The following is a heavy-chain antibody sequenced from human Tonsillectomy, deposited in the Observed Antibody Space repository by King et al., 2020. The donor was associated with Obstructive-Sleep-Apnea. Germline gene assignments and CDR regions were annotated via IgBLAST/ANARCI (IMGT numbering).Heavy chain of an antibody. CDR2: IYYSGST. Sequence: QLQESGPGLVKPSQTLSLTCTVSGVSISSGGFSWSWIRQPPGKALEWIGYIYYSGSTYYNPSLESRLTISIDTSKNQFSLKLISVTAADTAVYYCARVRDYGDYEDYWGQGTLVTVSS. CDR1: GVSISSGGFS. J-gene: IGHJ4*02. V-gene: IGHV4-30-4*07. CDR3: ARVRDYGDYEDY. D-gene: IGHD4-17*01.